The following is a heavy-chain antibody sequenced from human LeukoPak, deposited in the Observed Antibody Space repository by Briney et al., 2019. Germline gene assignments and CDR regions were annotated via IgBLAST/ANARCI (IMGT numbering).Heavy chain of an antibody. D-gene: IGHD5-18*01. CDR3: ARDREGYSFYYGMDV. J-gene: IGHJ6*02. CDR2: IYYSGST. CDR1: GGSVSSGSYY. Sequence: SETLSLTCTVSGGSVSSGSYYWSWIRQPPGKGLEWIGYIYYSGSTNYNPSLKSRVTISVDTSKNQFSLKLSSVTAADTAVYYCARDREGYSFYYGMDVWGQGTTVTVSS. V-gene: IGHV4-61*01.